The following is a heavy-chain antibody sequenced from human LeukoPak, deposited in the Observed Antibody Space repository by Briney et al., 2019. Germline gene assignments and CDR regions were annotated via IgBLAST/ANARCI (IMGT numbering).Heavy chain of an antibody. Sequence: GGSLRLSCAASGFTFSSYSMSWVRQAPGKGLEWVSSISRSSSYIYYADSVKGRFTISRDNARNSLYLQVNSLRAEDTAVYYCARTSKEYSSSWTPWGQGTLVTVSS. CDR2: ISRSSSYI. V-gene: IGHV3-21*01. CDR1: GFTFSSYS. D-gene: IGHD6-13*01. J-gene: IGHJ5*02. CDR3: ARTSKEYSSSWTP.